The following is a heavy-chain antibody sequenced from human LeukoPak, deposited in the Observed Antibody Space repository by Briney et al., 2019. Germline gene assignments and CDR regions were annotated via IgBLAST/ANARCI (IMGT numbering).Heavy chain of an antibody. J-gene: IGHJ3*02. CDR1: GYRFITFG. CDR2: INVYNGNT. V-gene: IGHV1-18*01. D-gene: IGHD1-26*01. Sequence: ASVKVSCKTSGYRFITFGINWVRQAPGQGLEWMGWINVYNGNTNNAQKLQGRVTMTTDTSTSTAYMELRSLRSDDTAVYYCASAGIDRWELLTHAFDIWGQGTMVTVSS. CDR3: ASAGIDRWELLTHAFDI.